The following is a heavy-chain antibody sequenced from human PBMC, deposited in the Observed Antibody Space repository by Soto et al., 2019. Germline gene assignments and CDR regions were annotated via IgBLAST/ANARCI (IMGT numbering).Heavy chain of an antibody. Sequence: LSLTCIVSGASVSSGSYYWSWIRQPPGKGLEWIGYIYYSGSTNYNPSLKSRVTISVDTSKNQFSLKLSSVTAADTAVYYCARVRFLEWLWGQGTLVTVAS. CDR3: ARVRFLEWL. J-gene: IGHJ4*02. V-gene: IGHV4-61*01. CDR1: GASVSSGSYY. CDR2: IYYSGST. D-gene: IGHD3-3*01.